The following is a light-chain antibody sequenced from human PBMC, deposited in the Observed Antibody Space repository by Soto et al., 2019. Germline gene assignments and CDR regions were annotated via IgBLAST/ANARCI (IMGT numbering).Light chain of an antibody. CDR2: GAS. V-gene: IGKV3-20*01. Sequence: EFVLTHSPGTLSLSPGERATLSCRASQSLSSSYLAWYQQKPGQAPRLLIYGASSRATGIPDRFSGSGSGTDFTLTISRLEPEAFAAYYCQQYGSSPRTFGQGTKVDIK. J-gene: IGKJ1*01. CDR3: QQYGSSPRT. CDR1: QSLSSSY.